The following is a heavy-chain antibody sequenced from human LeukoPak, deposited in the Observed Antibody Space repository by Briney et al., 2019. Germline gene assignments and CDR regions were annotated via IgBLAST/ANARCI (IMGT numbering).Heavy chain of an antibody. D-gene: IGHD3-16*01. Sequence: GGSLRLSCAASAFTFSTYWMCWVSQAPGKGLEWVANIKEDGSETNYVESVKGRFFISRDNAKNSQHLQMNSLRVEDTAVYYCARCEGFYDYFSGNPTYYFYMDVWGKGTTVTVSS. J-gene: IGHJ6*03. CDR2: IKEDGSET. V-gene: IGHV3-7*01. CDR1: AFTFSTYW. CDR3: ARCEGFYDYFSGNPTYYFYMDV.